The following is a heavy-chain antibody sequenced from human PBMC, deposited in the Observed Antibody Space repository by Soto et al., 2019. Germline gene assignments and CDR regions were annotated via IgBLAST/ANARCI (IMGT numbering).Heavy chain of an antibody. J-gene: IGHJ6*02. CDR2: ISSGSTTI. CDR3: ARVRRNDASDYYGMDV. D-gene: IGHD1-1*01. CDR1: GFSFSTST. Sequence: GGSLILSCATSGFSFSTSTMNRVRQAPAKGLEWVSYISSGSTTIYYADYVNGRFTIPRDNGKNSLYLQMNSLRDEDTHVYSCARVRRNDASDYYGMDVWGQGTTVTVSS. V-gene: IGHV3-48*02.